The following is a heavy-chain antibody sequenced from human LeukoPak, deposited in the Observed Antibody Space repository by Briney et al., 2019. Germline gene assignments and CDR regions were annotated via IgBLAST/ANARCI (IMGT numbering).Heavy chain of an antibody. CDR2: FNHNWGA. CDR3: AKEGGGIDYGDYDNDP. D-gene: IGHD4-17*01. CDR1: GGSISTSSYY. Sequence: SETLSLTCTVSGGSISTSSYYWGWVRQPPGKGLEWIGEFNHNWGAKYNPSLKSRVTISVDTSNNHLSLSLNSVTTADTAVYYCAKEGGGIDYGDYDNDPWGQGTLVTVSS. J-gene: IGHJ5*02. V-gene: IGHV4-39*07.